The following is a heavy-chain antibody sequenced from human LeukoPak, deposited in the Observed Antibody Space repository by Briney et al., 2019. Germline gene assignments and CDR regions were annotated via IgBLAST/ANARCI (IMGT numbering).Heavy chain of an antibody. J-gene: IGHJ5*02. CDR3: ARQGLWFGELSFGLPFAP. CDR1: GYNFANYW. D-gene: IGHD3-10*01. CDR2: IYPGDSNT. Sequence: GESLKISCKDSGYNFANYWIAWVRQKPGKGLGWMGIIYPGDSNTRYSPSFQGQVTISADKSISTAYLQWSILKASDTAMYYCARQGLWFGELSFGLPFAPWGQGTLVTVSS. V-gene: IGHV5-51*01.